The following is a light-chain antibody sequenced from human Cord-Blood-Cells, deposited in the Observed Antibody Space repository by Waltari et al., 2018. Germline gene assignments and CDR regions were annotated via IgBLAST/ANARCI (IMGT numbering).Light chain of an antibody. CDR2: GAS. Sequence: EILMPQAPATLSVSPGERATLSCRASQSISSNLAWYQQKPGQAPKLLIYGASTRDTGIPARFSGSGSGTEFTLTISSLQSEDIAAYYCQQYNNLPLTFGGGTKVEIK. J-gene: IGKJ4*01. CDR1: QSISSN. V-gene: IGKV3-15*01. CDR3: QQYNNLPLT.